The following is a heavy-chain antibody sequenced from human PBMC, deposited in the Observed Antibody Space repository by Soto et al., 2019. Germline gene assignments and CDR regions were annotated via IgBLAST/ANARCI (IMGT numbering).Heavy chain of an antibody. D-gene: IGHD3-16*01. V-gene: IGHV4-4*02. CDR2: IHHTGST. Sequence: PSETLSLTCTVSSASITSEQRWTWVRQPPGKGLEWIGEIHHTGSTYYSPSLKSRISLSVDTSKNQFSLTLTSVTAADTAVYFCARHGLTAYMAYYFDFWGQGTLVTVSS. J-gene: IGHJ4*02. CDR3: ARHGLTAYMAYYFDF. CDR1: SASITSEQR.